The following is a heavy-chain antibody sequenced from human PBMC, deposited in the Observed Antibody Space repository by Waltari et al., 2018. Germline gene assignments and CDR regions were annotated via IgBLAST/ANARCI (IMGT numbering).Heavy chain of an antibody. CDR2: IYPGDSSS. Sequence: EVQLVQSGAEVKKPGESLKISCRGSGYNFTTYWIGWVRQMPGEGLEWMAIIYPGDSSSRYRPSFQGQVTISVDKSISTAYLQWSSLKASDTATYYCARRGYSGFEGSWFDSWGRGTLVTVSS. V-gene: IGHV5-51*01. CDR1: GYNFTTYW. D-gene: IGHD5-12*01. CDR3: ARRGYSGFEGSWFDS. J-gene: IGHJ5*01.